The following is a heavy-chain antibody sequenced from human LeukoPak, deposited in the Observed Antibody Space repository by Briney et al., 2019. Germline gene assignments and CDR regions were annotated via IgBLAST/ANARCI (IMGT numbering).Heavy chain of an antibody. CDR1: GGSIISSSYY. V-gene: IGHV4-39*07. CDR3: ARGIPGGGYFVDY. Sequence: SETLSLTCTVSGGSIISSSYYWGWLRQPPGKGLEWIGRIYYSGNTNYNPSLKSRVTISVDTSKNQFSLKLSSVTAADTAVYYCARGIPGGGYFVDYWGQGTLVTVSS. CDR2: IYYSGNT. J-gene: IGHJ4*02. D-gene: IGHD3-22*01.